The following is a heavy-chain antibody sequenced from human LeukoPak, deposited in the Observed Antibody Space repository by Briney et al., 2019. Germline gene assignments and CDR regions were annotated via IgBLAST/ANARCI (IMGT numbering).Heavy chain of an antibody. CDR1: GGTFSSYA. D-gene: IGHD2-15*01. CDR3: ASSGCSGGSCYSFDY. CDR2: IIPIFGTA. V-gene: IGHV1-69*05. J-gene: IGHJ4*02. Sequence: SVKVSCKASGGTFSSYAISRVRQAPGQGLEWMGRIIPIFGTANYAQKFQGRVTITTDESTSTAYMELSSLRSEDTAVYYCASSGCSGGSCYSFDYWGQGTLVTVSS.